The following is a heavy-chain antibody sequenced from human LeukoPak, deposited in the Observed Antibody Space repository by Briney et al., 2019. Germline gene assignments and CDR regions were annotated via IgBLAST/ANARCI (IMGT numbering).Heavy chain of an antibody. D-gene: IGHD2/OR15-2a*01. V-gene: IGHV4-38-2*02. J-gene: IGHJ3*02. CDR1: GYSISSGYY. Sequence: SETLSLTCTVSGYSISSGYYWGWIRQPPGKGLEWIGSIYHTGSTYYNPSLKSRVTISVDKSKNQFSLKLSSVTAADTAVYYCARVGNTYAFDIWGQGTMVTVSS. CDR3: ARVGNTYAFDI. CDR2: IYHTGST.